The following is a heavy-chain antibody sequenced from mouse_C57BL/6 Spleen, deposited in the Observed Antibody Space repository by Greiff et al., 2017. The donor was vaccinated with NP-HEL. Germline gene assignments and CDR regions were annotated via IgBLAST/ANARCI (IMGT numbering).Heavy chain of an antibody. V-gene: IGHV2-9-1*01. CDR3: ARTGLLREGYAMDY. CDR2: IWTGGGT. CDR1: GFSLTSYA. Sequence: VMLVESGPGLVAPSQSLSITCTVSGFSLTSYAISWVRQPPGKGLEWLGVIWTGGGTNYNSALKSRLSISKDNSKSQVFLKMNSLQTDDTARYYCARTGLLREGYAMDYWGQGTSVTVSS. D-gene: IGHD1-1*01. J-gene: IGHJ4*01.